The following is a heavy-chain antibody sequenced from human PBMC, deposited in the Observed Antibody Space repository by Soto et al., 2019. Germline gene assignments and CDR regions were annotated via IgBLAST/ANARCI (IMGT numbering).Heavy chain of an antibody. CDR2: ISTHNGNT. J-gene: IGHJ4*02. CDR3: ARDTGNAFDY. Sequence: HVQLVQSGGELKKPGASVKVSFNTSGYTFNTYFITWVRQAPGQGLEWMGWISTHNGNTNYAEKFQGRVTMTADTITKTAYMELRNLRIDDTAVYYCARDTGNAFDYWGQGTPVTVSS. V-gene: IGHV1-18*01. CDR1: GYTFNTYF.